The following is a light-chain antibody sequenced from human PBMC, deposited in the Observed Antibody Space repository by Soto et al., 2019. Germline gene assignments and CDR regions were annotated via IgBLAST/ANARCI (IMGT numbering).Light chain of an antibody. V-gene: IGKV1-27*01. J-gene: IGKJ1*01. CDR2: AAS. CDR1: QGISNY. Sequence: DIQMTQSPSSLSASVGDRVTITCRASQGISNYLAWYQQKPGKVPKLLIYAASTLQSWVPSRFSGSGSGTGFTLTISSLEPEDVATYYCQKYNSSPWTFGQGTKVEIK. CDR3: QKYNSSPWT.